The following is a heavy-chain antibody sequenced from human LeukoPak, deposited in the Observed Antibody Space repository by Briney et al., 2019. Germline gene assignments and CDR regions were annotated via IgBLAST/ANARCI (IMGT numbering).Heavy chain of an antibody. Sequence: GGSLRLSCAASGFTFSSYAMSWVRQAPGKGLEWVSGISGSGSSTYYADSVKGRFTISRDNPKNTLYLQMNSLRAEDTAVYYCARRPYDSSGRPFDYWGQGTLVTVSS. CDR1: GFTFSSYA. CDR2: ISGSGSST. D-gene: IGHD3-22*01. V-gene: IGHV3-23*01. CDR3: ARRPYDSSGRPFDY. J-gene: IGHJ4*02.